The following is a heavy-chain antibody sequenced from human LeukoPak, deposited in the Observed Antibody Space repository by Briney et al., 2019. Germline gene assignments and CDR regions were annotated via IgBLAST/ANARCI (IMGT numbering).Heavy chain of an antibody. CDR1: GFSVNSNY. Sequence: PGGSLRLSCAASGFSVNSNYMSWVRRAAGKGLEWVLVFDRGGSTHYADSVKGGLTISRHISKTTLYLQMNSLRAEDTAVYYCARAGPYDAFDTWGQGTMVTVSS. CDR3: ARAGPYDAFDT. CDR2: FDRGGST. V-gene: IGHV3-53*04. J-gene: IGHJ3*02. D-gene: IGHD1-14*01.